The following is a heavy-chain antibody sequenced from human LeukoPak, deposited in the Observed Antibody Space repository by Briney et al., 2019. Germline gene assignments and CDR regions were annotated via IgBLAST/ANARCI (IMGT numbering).Heavy chain of an antibody. J-gene: IGHJ5*01. Sequence: GGSLRLSCAASGFTVSSNYMSWVRQAPGKGLEWVSIIYRDDRTFYADSVKDRFTISRDNSKKTLFLQMNSLRAEDTAVYYCARDLSSYVDSWGHGTLVTASS. D-gene: IGHD5-18*01. CDR1: GFTVSSNY. CDR3: ARDLSSYVDS. CDR2: IYRDDRT. V-gene: IGHV3-66*01.